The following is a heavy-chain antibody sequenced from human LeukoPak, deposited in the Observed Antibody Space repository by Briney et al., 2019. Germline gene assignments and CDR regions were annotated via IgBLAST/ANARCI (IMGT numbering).Heavy chain of an antibody. Sequence: PGRPLRLSCAASGFTFSSYAMHWVRQAPGKGLEWVAVISYDGSNKYYADSVKGRFTISRDNSKNTLYLQMNSLRAEDTAVYYCAKEGYSYGDFDYWGQGTLVTVSS. CDR1: GFTFSSYA. V-gene: IGHV3-30*07. CDR2: ISYDGSNK. D-gene: IGHD5-18*01. J-gene: IGHJ4*02. CDR3: AKEGYSYGDFDY.